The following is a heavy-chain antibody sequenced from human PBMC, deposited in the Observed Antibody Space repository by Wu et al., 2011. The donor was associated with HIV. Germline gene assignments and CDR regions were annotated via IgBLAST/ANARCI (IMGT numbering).Heavy chain of an antibody. CDR3: ATGGARGYGDLGAF. V-gene: IGHV1-69*04. CDR2: IIPILERT. J-gene: IGHJ4*01. Sequence: QVQLVQSGAEVKKPGSSVTVSCKASGDTFNTFAVSWVRQAPGQGLEWMGRIIPILERTNYAQKFQGRVTITVDKSTSTVYMEVSSLRSDDTAVYYCATGGARGYGDLGAFWGPGTWSPSPQ. CDR1: GDTFNTFA. D-gene: IGHD4-17*01.